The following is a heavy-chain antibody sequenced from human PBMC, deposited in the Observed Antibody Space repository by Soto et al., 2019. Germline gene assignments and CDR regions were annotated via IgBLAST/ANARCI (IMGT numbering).Heavy chain of an antibody. D-gene: IGHD3-10*01. CDR1: GFTISNYI. CDR3: ARDDEDGSYCDLGY. CDR2: ILHDGNNK. V-gene: IGHV3-30-3*01. J-gene: IGHJ4*02. Sequence: QVQLVESGGGGVQPGRSLRLSCAASGFTISNYIMHWVRQAPGKGLEWVAMILHDGNNKYYADSVKGRFTISRDNSKNTLYLQMNSLRTEDTAMYYCARDDEDGSYCDLGYWGQGTLVTVSS.